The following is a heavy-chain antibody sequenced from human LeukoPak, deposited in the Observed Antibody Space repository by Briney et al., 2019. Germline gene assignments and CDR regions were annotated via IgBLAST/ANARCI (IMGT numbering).Heavy chain of an antibody. CDR3: FVVVEPPDSVGFVV. CDR2: INAGGSTT. D-gene: IGHD1-14*01. Sequence: GGSLRLSCAASGFTFSNSWVHWVRHAPGKGLVWVSFINAGGSTTNYADSVKGRFTISRDNAKNTVSLQMNSLTIENTAVDYCFVVVEPPDSVGFVVWGQGAMLTVSS. V-gene: IGHV3-74*01. J-gene: IGHJ3*01. CDR1: GFTFSNSW.